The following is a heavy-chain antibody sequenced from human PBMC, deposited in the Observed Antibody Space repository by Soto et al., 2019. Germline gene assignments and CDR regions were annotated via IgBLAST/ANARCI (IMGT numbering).Heavy chain of an antibody. Sequence: SVKVSCKASGFTFTSSAVQWVRQARGQRLEWMGWIVGGSGNTNYAQKYQERVTMTRDMTTSTAYIELRSLRTEATAAYYCAAFGYDSSGYYAFDYWGQGTLVTVSS. D-gene: IGHD3-22*01. J-gene: IGHJ4*02. CDR1: GFTFTSSA. V-gene: IGHV1-58*01. CDR3: AAFGYDSSGYYAFDY. CDR2: IVGGSGNT.